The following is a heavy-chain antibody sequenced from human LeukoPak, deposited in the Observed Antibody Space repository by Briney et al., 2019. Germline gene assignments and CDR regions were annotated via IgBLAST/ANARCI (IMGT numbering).Heavy chain of an antibody. CDR1: GFTFSSYS. CDR2: ISSSSSYI. Sequence: GGSLRLSCAASGFTFSSYSMNWVRQAPGKGLEWVSSISSSSSYIYYADSVKGRFTISRDNAKNSLYLQMNSLRAEDTAVYYCARDPGDITMIVVADFDFWGQGTLVTVSS. V-gene: IGHV3-21*01. D-gene: IGHD3-22*01. CDR3: ARDPGDITMIVVADFDF. J-gene: IGHJ4*02.